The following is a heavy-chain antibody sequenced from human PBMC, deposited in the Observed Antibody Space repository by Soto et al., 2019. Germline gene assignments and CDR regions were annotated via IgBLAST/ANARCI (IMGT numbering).Heavy chain of an antibody. V-gene: IGHV3-33*01. CDR2: VWFDGGNK. D-gene: IGHD4-17*01. CDR3: ARAPAGDYTLYHYYPMDV. CDR1: GFTFSDYA. J-gene: IGHJ6*02. Sequence: QVQLVASGGGVVQPGTSLRLSCEASGFTFSDYAMHWVRQAPGKGLEWVAVVWFDGGNKFYADSVKGRFTISRDNSKNTRFLQMNSLRVVDTAVYYCARAPAGDYTLYHYYPMDVWGQGTPVTVSS.